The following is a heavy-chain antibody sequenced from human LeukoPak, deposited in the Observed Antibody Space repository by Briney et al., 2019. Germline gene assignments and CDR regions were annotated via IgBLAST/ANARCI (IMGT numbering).Heavy chain of an antibody. Sequence: GGSLRLSCAASGFTFSSYSMNWVRQAPGKGLEWVSSISTSSSYIYYADSVKGRFTISRDNAKNSLYLQMNSLRAEDTAVYYCARGRSTSCCDFDYWGQGTLVTVSS. CDR1: GFTFSSYS. V-gene: IGHV3-21*04. CDR2: ISTSSSYI. D-gene: IGHD2-2*01. J-gene: IGHJ4*02. CDR3: ARGRSTSCCDFDY.